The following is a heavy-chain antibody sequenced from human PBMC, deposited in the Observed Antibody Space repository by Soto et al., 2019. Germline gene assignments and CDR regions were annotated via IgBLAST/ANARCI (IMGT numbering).Heavy chain of an antibody. D-gene: IGHD3-10*01. CDR2: VYYNENT. Sequence: SXETLSLTCSVSGCSISSFTYYWGWIRQPPGKGLEWIGTVYYNENTYYNPSLKSRVTITVDTAKNQFSLNLRSVTAADTAMYFCARRERYYGSPGWFDHWGPGTLVTVSS. J-gene: IGHJ5*02. CDR1: GCSISSFTYY. CDR3: ARRERYYGSPGWFDH. V-gene: IGHV4-39*01.